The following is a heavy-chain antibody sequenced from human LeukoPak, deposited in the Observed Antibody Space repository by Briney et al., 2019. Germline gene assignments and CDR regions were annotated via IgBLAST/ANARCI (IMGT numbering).Heavy chain of an antibody. D-gene: IGHD6-13*01. CDR1: GLTFRNYG. CDR3: AKDGDIGAAGYYFDF. CDR2: ISYDGSDK. J-gene: IGHJ4*02. V-gene: IGHV3-30*18. Sequence: GRSLRLSCAASGLTFRNYGMHWVRQAPGKGLEWVAVISYDGSDKYYTDSVKGRFTISRDNSQNTLYLQMNSLRDEDTALYHCAKDGDIGAAGYYFDFWGQGTLVTVSS.